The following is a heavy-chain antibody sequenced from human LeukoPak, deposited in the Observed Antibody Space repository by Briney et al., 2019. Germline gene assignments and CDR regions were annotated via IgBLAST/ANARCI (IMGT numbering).Heavy chain of an antibody. Sequence: PGGSLRLSCAASGFTFSSYRMSWVRQAPGKGLEWVANIKQHGSEKYYVDSVKGRFTISRDNAKNSLYLQMNSLRAEDTAVYYCVREGLYSGYEWYWGQGTLVAVSS. D-gene: IGHD5-12*01. V-gene: IGHV3-7*01. J-gene: IGHJ4*02. CDR1: GFTFSSYR. CDR2: IKQHGSEK. CDR3: VREGLYSGYEWY.